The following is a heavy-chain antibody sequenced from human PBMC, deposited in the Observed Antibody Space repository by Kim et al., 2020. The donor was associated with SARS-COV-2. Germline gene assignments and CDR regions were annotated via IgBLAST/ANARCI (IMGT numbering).Heavy chain of an antibody. CDR1: GFTFSNSW. V-gene: IGHV3-15*01. J-gene: IGHJ4*02. D-gene: IGHD2-15*01. Sequence: GGSLRLSCAASGFTFSNSWMSWVRQAPGKGLEWVGHIKSKTDGGTTDYAAHVKGIFTISRDDSKYTLYLQMNSLKTEDTAVYYCTTSPGGIVVVAATAKGGDYWGQGTLAT. CDR3: TTSPGGIVVVAATAKGGDY. CDR2: IKSKTDGGTT.